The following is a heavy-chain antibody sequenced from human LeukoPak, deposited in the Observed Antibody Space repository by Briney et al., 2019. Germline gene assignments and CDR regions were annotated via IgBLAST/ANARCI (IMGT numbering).Heavy chain of an antibody. Sequence: GESLKISCKGSGYRFTTYWIGWVRRMPGKGLEWMGIIYPGDSDTRYSPSFQGQVTISVDKSISTAYLQWSSLKASDSAMYYCARGGEQWLSSFDYWGQGTLVTVSS. CDR1: GYRFTTYW. CDR2: IYPGDSDT. V-gene: IGHV5-51*01. CDR3: ARGGEQWLSSFDY. D-gene: IGHD6-19*01. J-gene: IGHJ4*02.